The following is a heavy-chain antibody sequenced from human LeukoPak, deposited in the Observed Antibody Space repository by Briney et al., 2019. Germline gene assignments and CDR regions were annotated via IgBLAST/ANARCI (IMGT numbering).Heavy chain of an antibody. CDR3: ARLRVNVDTAFDY. J-gene: IGHJ4*02. D-gene: IGHD5-18*01. V-gene: IGHV5-51*01. CDR2: IYPGDSDT. Sequence: GESLQISCKGSGYSFTSYWIGWVRQLPGKGLEWMGIIYPGDSDTRYSPSFQGQVTISADKSISTAYLQWSSLKASDTAMYYCARLRVNVDTAFDYWGQGTLVTVSS. CDR1: GYSFTSYW.